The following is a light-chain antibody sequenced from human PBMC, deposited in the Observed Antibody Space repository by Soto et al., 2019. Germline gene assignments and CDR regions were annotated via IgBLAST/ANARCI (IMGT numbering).Light chain of an antibody. CDR2: KAS. CDR3: QQYNSDSWT. V-gene: IGKV1-5*03. CDR1: QSISNW. J-gene: IGKJ1*01. Sequence: DIQMTQSPSTLSASVGDRVTITCRASQSISNWLAWYQQKPGKAPKLLIYKASSLESGVPSRFSGSGSGTEFTLTISSLQPDDFATYYCQQYNSDSWTCGQGTKVDIK.